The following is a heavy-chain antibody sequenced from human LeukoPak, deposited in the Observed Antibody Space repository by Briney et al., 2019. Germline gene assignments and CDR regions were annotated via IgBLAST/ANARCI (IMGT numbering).Heavy chain of an antibody. D-gene: IGHD6-19*01. CDR2: IWHDGSHK. V-gene: IGHV3-33*01. CDR1: AFPFSSYG. J-gene: IGHJ4*02. CDR3: ASGVYSSGWYLDY. Sequence: GGSLRLSCAASAFPFSSYGMDWVRQAPGKGLEWVAVIWHDGSHKYYADSVTGRFTISRDNSKNTLYLQMNSLRAEDTAIYYCASGVYSSGWYLDYWGQGTLVTVSS.